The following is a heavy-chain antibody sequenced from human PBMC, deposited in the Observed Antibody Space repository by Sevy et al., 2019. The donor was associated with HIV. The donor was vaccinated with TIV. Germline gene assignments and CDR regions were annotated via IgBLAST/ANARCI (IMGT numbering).Heavy chain of an antibody. J-gene: IGHJ3*02. Sequence: QPGGSLRLSCAASGFTFSTYWMHWVRQVPGKGLVWVSRINSDGSNTNYADSVKGRFTTSRDNAKNTVYLQMNSLRADDTTLYFCGREMISMVPGVPDAFDIWGHGTMVTVSS. V-gene: IGHV3-74*01. D-gene: IGHD3-10*01. CDR3: GREMISMVPGVPDAFDI. CDR2: INSDGSNT. CDR1: GFTFSTYW.